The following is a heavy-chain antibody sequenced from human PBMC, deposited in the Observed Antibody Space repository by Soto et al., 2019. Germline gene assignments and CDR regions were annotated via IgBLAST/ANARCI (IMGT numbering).Heavy chain of an antibody. Sequence: SSETLSLTCTVSGGSISSGDYYWSWIRQPPGKGLEWIGYIYYSGSTYYNPSLKSRVTISVDTSKNQFSLKLSSVTAADTAVYYCARDPSGHGDFDYWGQGNLVTVSS. CDR1: GGSISSGDYY. CDR3: ARDPSGHGDFDY. CDR2: IYYSGST. D-gene: IGHD4-17*01. V-gene: IGHV4-30-4*01. J-gene: IGHJ4*02.